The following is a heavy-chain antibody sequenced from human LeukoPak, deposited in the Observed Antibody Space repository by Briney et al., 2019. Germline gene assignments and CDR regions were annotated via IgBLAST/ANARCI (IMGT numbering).Heavy chain of an antibody. CDR2: FDPEDGET. V-gene: IGHV1-24*01. D-gene: IGHD1-14*01. CDR3: ATRHLNRVHFDY. CDR1: GYTLTELS. Sequence: ASVKVSCKVSGYTLTELSMHWVRQAPGKGLEWMGGFDPEDGETIYAQKFQGRVTMTEDTSTDTAYMELSSLRSEDTAVYYCATRHLNRVHFDYWGQGTLVTVSS. J-gene: IGHJ4*02.